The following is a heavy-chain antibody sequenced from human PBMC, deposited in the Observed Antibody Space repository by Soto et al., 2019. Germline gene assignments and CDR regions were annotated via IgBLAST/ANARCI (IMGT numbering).Heavy chain of an antibody. J-gene: IGHJ6*02. V-gene: IGHV1-69*13. Sequence: VASLKVHCKASGGTFSSYARIWVRQAPGQGLEWMGGIIPIFGTANYAQKFQGRVTITADESTSTAYMELSSLRSEDTAVYYCSSYYYGMDVWGQGTKVPVSS. CDR3: SSYYYGMDV. CDR2: IIPIFGTA. CDR1: GGTFSSYA.